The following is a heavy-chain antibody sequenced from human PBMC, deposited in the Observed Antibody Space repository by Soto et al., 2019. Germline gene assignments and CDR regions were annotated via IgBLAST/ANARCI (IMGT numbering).Heavy chain of an antibody. Sequence: EVQLVESGGGLVQPGRSLRLSCAASGFTFDDYAMHWVRQAPGKGLEWVSGISWDSGSIGYADSVKGRFTISRDNAKNSLNLQMNSLRAEDTALYYCAKGGRDCSSTSCYSYFYYWGQGTLVTVSS. CDR2: ISWDSGSI. J-gene: IGHJ4*02. CDR1: GFTFDDYA. V-gene: IGHV3-9*01. D-gene: IGHD2-2*01. CDR3: AKGGRDCSSTSCYSYFYY.